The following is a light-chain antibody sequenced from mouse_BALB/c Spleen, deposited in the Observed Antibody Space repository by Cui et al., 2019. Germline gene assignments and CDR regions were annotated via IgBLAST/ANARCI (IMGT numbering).Light chain of an antibody. V-gene: IGKV4-57*01. J-gene: IGKJ2*01. CDR2: GTS. CDR1: SSVSY. CDR3: QQRSSYPPT. Sequence: QIVPTQSPAIMSASPGEKVTITCSASSSVSYMHWFQQKPGTSPKLWIYGTSNLASGVPARFSGSGSGTSYSLTISRMEAEDAATYYCQQRSSYPPTFGGGTKLEIK.